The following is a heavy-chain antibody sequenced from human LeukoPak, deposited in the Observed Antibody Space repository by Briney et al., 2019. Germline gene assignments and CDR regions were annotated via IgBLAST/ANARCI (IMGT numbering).Heavy chain of an antibody. CDR2: IRSKANSYAT. CDR3: TRHPSGSLRWFDP. J-gene: IGHJ5*02. D-gene: IGHD1-26*01. V-gene: IGHV3-73*01. Sequence: PGGSLRLSCAASGFTFSGSAMHWVRQASGKGLDWVGRIRSKANSYATAYAASAKGRFTISRDDSKNTAYLQMNSLKTEDTAVYYCTRHPSGSLRWFDPWGQGTLVTVSS. CDR1: GFTFSGSA.